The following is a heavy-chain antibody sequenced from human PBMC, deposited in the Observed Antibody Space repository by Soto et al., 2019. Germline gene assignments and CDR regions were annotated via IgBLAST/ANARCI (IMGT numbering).Heavy chain of an antibody. Sequence: ESLKLSCKGSGHSFPSFWIVWVRQMPGKGLEWMGIIYPGDSDNRYTPSFQGQVTISADKSISTAYLQWSSLKASDTAMYYCARQQIPGELTAFDIWGQGTMVTVSS. CDR2: IYPGDSDN. CDR3: ARQQIPGELTAFDI. D-gene: IGHD1-26*01. J-gene: IGHJ3*02. V-gene: IGHV5-51*01. CDR1: GHSFPSFW.